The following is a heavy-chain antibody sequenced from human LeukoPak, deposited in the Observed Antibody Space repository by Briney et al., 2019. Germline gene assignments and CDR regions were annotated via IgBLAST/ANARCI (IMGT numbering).Heavy chain of an antibody. CDR2: IYTSGNT. CDR1: GGSISSGSYY. Sequence: SQTLSLTCTVSGGSISSGSYYWSWIRQPAGKGLEWIGRIYTSGNTNYNPSLKSRVTISVDTSKNQFSLKLSSVTAADTAVYYCARDTFGGVIAPWGQGTLVTVSS. D-gene: IGHD3-16*01. CDR3: ARDTFGGVIAP. V-gene: IGHV4-61*02. J-gene: IGHJ5*02.